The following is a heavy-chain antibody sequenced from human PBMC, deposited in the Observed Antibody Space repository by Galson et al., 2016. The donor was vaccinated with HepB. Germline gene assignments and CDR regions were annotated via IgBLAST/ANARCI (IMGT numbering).Heavy chain of an antibody. V-gene: IGHV4-59*01. J-gene: IGHJ4*02. D-gene: IGHD6-13*01. CDR2: VSYSGST. CDR1: GGSISSYY. Sequence: SETLSLTCTISGGSISSYYWPWIRQSPGKGLEWIGYVSYSGSTNYNPSLKSRVTISVDRSKNQFSLTLSSVTAADTAVYHCARLIAAAGTDHLDSWGQGTLITVSS. CDR3: ARLIAAAGTDHLDS.